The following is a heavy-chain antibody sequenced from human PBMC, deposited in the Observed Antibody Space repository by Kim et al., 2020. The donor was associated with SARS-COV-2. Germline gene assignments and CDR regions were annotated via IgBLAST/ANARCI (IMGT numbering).Heavy chain of an antibody. CDR3: ASIGYCSSTSCYKVSYYYGMDV. J-gene: IGHJ6*02. D-gene: IGHD2-2*02. Sequence: ASVKVSCKASGYTFTGYYMHWVRQAPGQGLEWMGWINPNSGGTNYAQKFQGRVTMTRDTSISTAYMELSRLRSDDTAVYYCASIGYCSSTSCYKVSYYYGMDVWGQGTTVTVSS. CDR2: INPNSGGT. CDR1: GYTFTGYY. V-gene: IGHV1-2*02.